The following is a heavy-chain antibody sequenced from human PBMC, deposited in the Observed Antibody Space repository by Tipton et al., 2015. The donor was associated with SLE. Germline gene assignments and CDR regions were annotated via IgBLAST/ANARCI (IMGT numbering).Heavy chain of an antibody. Sequence: GSLRLSCAASGFTFDDYAMHWVRQAPGKGLEWVSLISWDGGSTYYADSVKGRFTISRDNSKNSLYLQMNSLRAEDTALYYCAKDIGSSGYQRGDAFDIWGQGTMVTVSS. D-gene: IGHD3-22*01. CDR3: AKDIGSSGYQRGDAFDI. J-gene: IGHJ3*02. CDR2: ISWDGGST. V-gene: IGHV3-43D*04. CDR1: GFTFDDYA.